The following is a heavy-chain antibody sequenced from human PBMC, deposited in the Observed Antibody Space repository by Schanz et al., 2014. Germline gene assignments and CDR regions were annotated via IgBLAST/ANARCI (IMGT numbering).Heavy chain of an antibody. CDR2: IGYLGDT. J-gene: IGHJ4*02. CDR3: ARAHANTGYGKGLDY. CDR1: GFTLSNSD. D-gene: IGHD5-18*01. Sequence: ESGGGLVQPGGSLRLSCAASGFTLSNSDMHWVRQGTEEGLEWVSTIGYLGDTYYPDSVKGRFTVSRDSGQNSLYLQMNSLRAAARPVYSGARAHANTGYGKGLDYGGRGTQVTAS. V-gene: IGHV3-13*01.